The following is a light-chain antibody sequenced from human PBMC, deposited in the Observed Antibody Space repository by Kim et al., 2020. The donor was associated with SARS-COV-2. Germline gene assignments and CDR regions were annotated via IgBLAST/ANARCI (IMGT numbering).Light chain of an antibody. V-gene: IGLV3-1*01. CDR1: KLGDKY. CDR3: QAWDSSTAV. CDR2: EDN. J-gene: IGLJ2*01. Sequence: SVSPGQTASIPCSGDKLGDKYICWYQQRPGQSPVLVIYEDNKRPSGIPERFSGSNSGSTATLTINGTQAMDEADYYCQAWDSSTAVFGGGTQVAVL.